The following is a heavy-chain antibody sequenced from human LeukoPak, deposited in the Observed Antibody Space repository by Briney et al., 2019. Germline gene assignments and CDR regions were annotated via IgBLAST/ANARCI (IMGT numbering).Heavy chain of an antibody. CDR1: GGSISSYY. Sequence: SETLSLTCTVSGGSISSYYWSWIRQPPGKGLEWIGYIYYSGSTNYNPSLKSRVTISVDTSKNQFSLKLSSVTAADTAVYYCARARYSSSWACGYWGRGTLVTVSS. D-gene: IGHD6-13*01. CDR3: ARARYSSSWACGY. V-gene: IGHV4-59*01. CDR2: IYYSGST. J-gene: IGHJ4*02.